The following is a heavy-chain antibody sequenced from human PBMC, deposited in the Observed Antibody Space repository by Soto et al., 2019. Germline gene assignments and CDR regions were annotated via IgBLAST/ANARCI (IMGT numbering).Heavy chain of an antibody. CDR2: IYWDDDE. CDR1: GLSLTTRGVG. J-gene: IGHJ4*02. D-gene: IGHD5-18*01. Sequence: QITLKESGPTLVKPTQTLTLTCTFSGLSLTTRGVGVGWIRQPPGKALEWLALIYWDDDEGYSPSLKSRLTITEDTSETPVDLTMTNMDPVDTAAYYCAHRARGYCYHFDSWGQGTLVTVSS. CDR3: AHRARGYCYHFDS. V-gene: IGHV2-5*02.